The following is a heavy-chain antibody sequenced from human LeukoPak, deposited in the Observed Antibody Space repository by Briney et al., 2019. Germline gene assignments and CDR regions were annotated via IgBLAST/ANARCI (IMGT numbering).Heavy chain of an antibody. CDR1: GGSISSGGYS. CDR3: ARSPKYCSGGSCYAIDY. J-gene: IGHJ4*02. CDR2: IYHSGST. V-gene: IGHV4-30-2*01. D-gene: IGHD2-15*01. Sequence: SQTLSLTCAVSGGSISSGGYSWSWIRQPPGKGLEWIGYIYHSGSTYYNPSLKSRVTISVDRSKNQFSLKLSSVTAADTAVYYCARSPKYCSGGSCYAIDYWGQGTLVTVSS.